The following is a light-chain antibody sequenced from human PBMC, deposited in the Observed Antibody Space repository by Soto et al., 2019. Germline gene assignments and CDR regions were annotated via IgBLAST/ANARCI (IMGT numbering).Light chain of an antibody. V-gene: IGKV1-39*01. CDR2: AAS. Sequence: DIQMTQSPSSLSASVGDRVTITCRASQSISSYLNWYQQKPGKAPKLLIYAASSLQSGVPSRFSGSGSGTDFTLTISSLQPEDFATYYCQQSYSTPPITFGQVGRLEIK. CDR3: QQSYSTPPIT. CDR1: QSISSY. J-gene: IGKJ5*01.